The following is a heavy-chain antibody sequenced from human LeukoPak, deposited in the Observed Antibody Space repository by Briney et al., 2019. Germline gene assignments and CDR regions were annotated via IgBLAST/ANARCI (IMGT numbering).Heavy chain of an antibody. CDR1: GGSFSGYY. CDR2: INHSGST. CDR3: ARGQRRLTYYYYGMDV. Sequence: PSETLSLTCAVYGGSFSGYYWSWIRQPPGKGLEWIGEINHSGSTNYNPSLKSRVTISVDTSMNQFSLKLSSVTAADTAVYYCARGQRRLTYYYYGMDVWGQGTTVTVSS. D-gene: IGHD2-2*01. J-gene: IGHJ6*02. V-gene: IGHV4-34*01.